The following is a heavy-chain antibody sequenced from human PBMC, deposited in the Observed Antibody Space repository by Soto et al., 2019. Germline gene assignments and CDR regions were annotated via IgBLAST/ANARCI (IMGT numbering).Heavy chain of an antibody. CDR2: IYYSGST. D-gene: IGHD3-10*01. Sequence: SETLSLTCTVSGGAISSYYWSWIRQPPGKGQEWIGYIYYSGSTNYNPSLKRRVTISVDTSKNQFSLKLSSVTAADTAVYYRARSYGSGSYYTGWDYYYYYYLDVWGKGTTVTVSS. CDR1: GGAISSYY. CDR3: ARSYGSGSYYTGWDYYYYYYLDV. J-gene: IGHJ6*03. V-gene: IGHV4-59*01.